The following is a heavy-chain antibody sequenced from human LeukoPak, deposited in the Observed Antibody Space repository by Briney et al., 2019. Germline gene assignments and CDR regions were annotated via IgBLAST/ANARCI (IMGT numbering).Heavy chain of an antibody. V-gene: IGHV3-9*01. CDR3: AKDSIGEASGGMDV. CDR2: ISYNSGGR. J-gene: IGHJ6*02. Sequence: GGSLRLSCAASGFAFDNFAMHWVRRAPGKGLEWVSGISYNSGGRGYADSVRGRFTISRDNAKNSLYLQMNSLRSEDTALYYCAKDSIGEASGGMDVWGQGTTVTVSS. CDR1: GFAFDNFA. D-gene: IGHD3-10*01.